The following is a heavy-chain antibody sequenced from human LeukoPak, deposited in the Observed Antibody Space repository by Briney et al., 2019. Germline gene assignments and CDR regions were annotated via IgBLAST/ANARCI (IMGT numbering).Heavy chain of an antibody. D-gene: IGHD4-23*01. CDR2: ISGSGGST. V-gene: IGHV3-23*01. CDR1: GFTFSSYA. Sequence: GGSLRLSCAASGFTFSSYAMSWVRQAPGKGLEWVSAISGSGGSTYYADSVKGRFTISRDNSKNTLYLQMNSLRAEDTAVYYCAKSASYGYGGNSGLTYFDYWGQGTLVTVSS. CDR3: AKSASYGYGGNSGLTYFDY. J-gene: IGHJ4*02.